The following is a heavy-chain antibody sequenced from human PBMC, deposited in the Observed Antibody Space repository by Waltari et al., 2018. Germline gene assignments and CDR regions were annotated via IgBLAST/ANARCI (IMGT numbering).Heavy chain of an antibody. Sequence: QVHLEQSGSELKRPGASVRISCLTSGYSFTDYAINWVRQAPGQGLQWLGWVNTTTGNPTAAHGLSRRFVFSVDTSVATAYLQIDSLTTSDSAVYFCSREALVGSNTIVDYWGRGTLVTV. J-gene: IGHJ4*02. V-gene: IGHV7-4-1*01. D-gene: IGHD1-26*01. CDR1: GYSFTDYA. CDR3: SREALVGSNTIVDY. CDR2: VNTTTGNP.